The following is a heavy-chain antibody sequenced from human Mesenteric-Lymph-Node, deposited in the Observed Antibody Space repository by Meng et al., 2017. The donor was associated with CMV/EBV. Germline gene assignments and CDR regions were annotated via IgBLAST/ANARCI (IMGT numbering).Heavy chain of an antibody. CDR2: IRGSGTTT. Sequence: GESLEISCVASGFNFRIYAMSWVRQAPGKGLEWVSSIRGSGTTTYYADSVKGRFTISRDNSKNTLYLQMNSLRAEDTAVYYCARDLKAVGTTIFGVGIAIGDYYYYYGMDVWGQGTTVTVSS. D-gene: IGHD3-3*01. V-gene: IGHV3-23*01. CDR1: GFNFRIYA. CDR3: ARDLKAVGTTIFGVGIAIGDYYYYYGMDV. J-gene: IGHJ6*02.